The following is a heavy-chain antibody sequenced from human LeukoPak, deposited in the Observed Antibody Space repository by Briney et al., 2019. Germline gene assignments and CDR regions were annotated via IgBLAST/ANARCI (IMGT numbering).Heavy chain of an antibody. J-gene: IGHJ4*02. CDR2: ISSSGST. D-gene: IGHD3-22*01. V-gene: IGHV4-4*07. Sequence: SETLSLTCTVSGGSMNGYFWSWIRQPAGKGLEWIGRISSSGSTNYNPSLKSRVTMSVDTSKNQFSLKLSSVTAADTAVYYCARHLDSSGYLDYWGQGTLVTVSS. CDR3: ARHLDSSGYLDY. CDR1: GGSMNGYF.